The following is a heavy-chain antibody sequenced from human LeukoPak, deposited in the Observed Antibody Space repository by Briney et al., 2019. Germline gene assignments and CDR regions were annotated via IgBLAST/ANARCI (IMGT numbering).Heavy chain of an antibody. D-gene: IGHD3-9*01. CDR2: IYYSGNT. CDR1: RGSISSGGYY. V-gene: IGHV4-31*03. CDR3: AREARVDRAFDI. J-gene: IGHJ3*02. Sequence: PSQTLSLTCTVSRGSISSGGYYWSWIRQHPGKGLEWIGYIYYSGNTYYNPSLKSRVTISVDTSKNQFSLKLSSVTAADTAVYFCAREARVDRAFDIWGQGTMVTVSA.